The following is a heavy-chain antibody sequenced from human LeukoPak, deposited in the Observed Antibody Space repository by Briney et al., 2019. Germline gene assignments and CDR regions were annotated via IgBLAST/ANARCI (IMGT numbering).Heavy chain of an antibody. D-gene: IGHD1-26*01. V-gene: IGHV3-15*01. CDR2: IKSKTDGGTT. J-gene: IGHJ4*02. CDR1: GFTFSNAW. CDR3: TTGESGSYPFDY. Sequence: GGSLRLSYAASGFTFSNAWMSWVRQAPGKGLEWVGRIKSKTDGGTTDYAAPVKGRFTISRDDSKNTLYLQMNSLKTEDTAVYYCTTGESGSYPFDYWGQGTLVTVSS.